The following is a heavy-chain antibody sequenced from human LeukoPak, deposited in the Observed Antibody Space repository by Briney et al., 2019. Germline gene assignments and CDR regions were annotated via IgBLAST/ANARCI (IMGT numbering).Heavy chain of an antibody. D-gene: IGHD3-22*01. CDR3: ACLTTADAFDI. Sequence: SETLSLTCTVSGGSSSSYYWSWIRQPPGKGLEWIGYIYYSGSSNYNPSLKSRVTISVDTSKNQFSLKLSSVTAADTAVYYCACLTTADAFDIWGQGTMVTVSS. CDR1: GGSSSSYY. J-gene: IGHJ3*02. CDR2: IYYSGSS. V-gene: IGHV4-59*01.